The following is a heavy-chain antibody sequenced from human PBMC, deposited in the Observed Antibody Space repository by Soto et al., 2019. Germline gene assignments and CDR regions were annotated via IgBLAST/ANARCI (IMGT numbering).Heavy chain of an antibody. J-gene: IGHJ4*02. Sequence: SETLSLTCNVSGGSITSSEYSWNWIRQAPGKGLEWIGFIYHTGTLYYNPSLKSRVTISLDRSENLFSLKLSSVTAADTAVYFCARDNYSSSSPNYFDSCGQGTMVTVYS. V-gene: IGHV4-30-2*01. CDR1: GGSITSSEYS. CDR3: ARDNYSSSSPNYFDS. D-gene: IGHD6-6*01. CDR2: IYHTGTL.